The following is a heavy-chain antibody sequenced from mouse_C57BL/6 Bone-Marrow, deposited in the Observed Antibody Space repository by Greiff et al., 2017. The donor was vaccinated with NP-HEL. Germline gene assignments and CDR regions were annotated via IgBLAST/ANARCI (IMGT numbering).Heavy chain of an antibody. CDR2: SNPYNGGT. CDR1: GYTFTDYY. J-gene: IGHJ2*01. CDR3: ARHKEGAEGVDY. D-gene: IGHD6-1*01. Sequence: EVQLQQSGPVLVKPGASVKMSCKASGYTFTDYYMNWVKQSHGKSLEWIGVSNPYNGGTSYNQKFKGKATLTVDKSSSTAYMELNSLTSEDSAVYYCARHKEGAEGVDYWGQGTTLTVSS. V-gene: IGHV1-19*01.